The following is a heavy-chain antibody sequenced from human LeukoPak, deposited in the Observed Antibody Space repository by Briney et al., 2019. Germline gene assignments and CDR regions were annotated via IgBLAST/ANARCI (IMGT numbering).Heavy chain of an antibody. CDR3: ARYLNSGPEDF. V-gene: IGHV3-7*01. J-gene: IGHJ4*02. CDR1: GFTFSSYW. Sequence: GGSLRLSCAASGFTFSSYWMSWVRQAPGKGLEWVANIKQDGSEKYYVDSVKGRFTISRDNAKNSVFLQMNSLRAEDTAVYYCARYLNSGPEDFWGQGNLVTVSS. D-gene: IGHD1-26*01. CDR2: IKQDGSEK.